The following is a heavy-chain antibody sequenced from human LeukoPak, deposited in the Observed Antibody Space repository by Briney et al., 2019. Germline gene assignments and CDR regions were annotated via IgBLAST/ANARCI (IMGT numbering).Heavy chain of an antibody. CDR3: ARDSGITNMFGGGRGSALEEPNDVFDM. J-gene: IGHJ3*02. D-gene: IGHD3-16*01. CDR1: GYTFTSYY. CDR2: INPSGGST. Sequence: ASVKVSCKASGYTFTSYYMHWVRQAPGQGLEWMGIINPSGGSTSYAQKFQGRVTMTRDTSTSTVYMELGSLRSEDTAVYYCARDSGITNMFGGGRGSALEEPNDVFDMWGQGTMVIVSS. V-gene: IGHV1-46*01.